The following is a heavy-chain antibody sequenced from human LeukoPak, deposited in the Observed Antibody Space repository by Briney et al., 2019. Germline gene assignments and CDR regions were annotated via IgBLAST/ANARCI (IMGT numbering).Heavy chain of an antibody. CDR3: ARRDDSSGYYSHYFDY. CDR1: GFTFSSYS. Sequence: GGSLGLSCAASGFTFSSYSMNWVRQAPGKGLEWVSSISSSSSYIYYADSVKGRFTISRDNAKNSLYLQMNSLRAEDTAVYYCARRDDSSGYYSHYFDYWGQGTLVTVSS. V-gene: IGHV3-21*01. J-gene: IGHJ4*02. CDR2: ISSSSSYI. D-gene: IGHD3-22*01.